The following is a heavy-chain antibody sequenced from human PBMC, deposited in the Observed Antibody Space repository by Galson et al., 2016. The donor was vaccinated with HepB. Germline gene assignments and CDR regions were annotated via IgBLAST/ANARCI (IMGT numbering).Heavy chain of an antibody. CDR2: ISGGGSYI. CDR1: GFTFSSYS. V-gene: IGHV3-21*01. J-gene: IGHJ4*02. CDR3: ARVPDSTGWYGSDF. Sequence: SLRLSCAASGFTFSSYSMNWVRQAPGKGLEWVSCISGGGSYIYYADSVKGRFTVSRDNAKNSVSLQMHSLRAGDTAMYFCARVPDSTGWYGSDFWGQGTLVTVSP. D-gene: IGHD6-19*01.